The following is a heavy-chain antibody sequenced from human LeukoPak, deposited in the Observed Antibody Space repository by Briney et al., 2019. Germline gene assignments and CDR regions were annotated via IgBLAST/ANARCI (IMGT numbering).Heavy chain of an antibody. CDR2: ISNTGDTK. Sequence: PGGSLRLSCAASGFIFNDFYMSWIRQAPGKGLEWISYISNTGDTKYYAASVRGRFTISRDNADNSLSLQLDSLRDEDTGIYYCARGLKYYYDSSGSYGGDYWGQGTPVTVSS. CDR3: ARGLKYYYDSSGSYGGDY. D-gene: IGHD3-22*01. J-gene: IGHJ4*02. V-gene: IGHV3-11*01. CDR1: GFIFNDFY.